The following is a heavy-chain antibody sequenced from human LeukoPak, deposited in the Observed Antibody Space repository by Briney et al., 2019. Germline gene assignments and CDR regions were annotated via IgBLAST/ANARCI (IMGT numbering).Heavy chain of an antibody. CDR3: ARVSFSYYYDSSAEYYFDY. J-gene: IGHJ4*02. V-gene: IGHV1-2*02. Sequence: RASVKVSCKASGYTFTGYYMHWVRQAPGQGLEWMGWINPNSGGTNYAQKFQGRVTMTRDTSISTAYMELSRLRSDDTAVYYCARVSFSYYYDSSAEYYFDYWGQGTLVTVSS. CDR1: GYTFTGYY. CDR2: INPNSGGT. D-gene: IGHD3-22*01.